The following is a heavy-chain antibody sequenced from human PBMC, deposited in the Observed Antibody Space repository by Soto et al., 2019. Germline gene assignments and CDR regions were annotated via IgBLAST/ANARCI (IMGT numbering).Heavy chain of an antibody. V-gene: IGHV4-30-2*01. CDR2: VYHNGIT. CDR3: ARGLAVRGSYGLDV. D-gene: IGHD3-10*01. CDR1: GASISRGGSS. J-gene: IGHJ6*02. Sequence: SETLSLTCAVSGASISRGGSSWSWIRQAPGTGLEWIGYVYHNGITNYNPSLKSRVTISVDKSQNQFSLSLNSATAADTAVYYCARGLAVRGSYGLDVWGQGTTVTVSS.